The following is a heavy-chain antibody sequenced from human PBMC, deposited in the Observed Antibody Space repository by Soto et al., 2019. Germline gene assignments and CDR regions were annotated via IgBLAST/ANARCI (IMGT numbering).Heavy chain of an antibody. V-gene: IGHV4-34*01. CDR2: INHSGST. Sequence: QVQLQQWCAGLLKPSETLSLTCAVYGGSFSGYYWSWIRQPPVKGLEWIGEINHSGSTNYNPSLKSRVTISVDTSKNQFSLKLSSVTAADTAVYYCARQRVTTEYFQHWGQGTLVTVSS. J-gene: IGHJ1*01. CDR3: ARQRVTTEYFQH. CDR1: GGSFSGYY. D-gene: IGHD5-18*01.